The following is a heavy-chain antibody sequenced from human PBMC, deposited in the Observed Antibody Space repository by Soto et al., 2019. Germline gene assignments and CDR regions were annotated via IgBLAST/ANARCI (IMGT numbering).Heavy chain of an antibody. CDR1: SAPITKYY. D-gene: IGHD3-22*01. CDR2: TRHSGYI. Sequence: SETLSLTCTVSSAPITKYYWGWVRQAPGRGLEWIGFTRHSGYISYSPSLKSRVTMSVDPSKNQFSLKLTSVTAADTAVYYCARKGRRLLSYYDSSGSQILFDYWGQGTLVTVSS. CDR3: ARKGRRLLSYYDSSGSQILFDY. V-gene: IGHV4-59*12. J-gene: IGHJ4*02.